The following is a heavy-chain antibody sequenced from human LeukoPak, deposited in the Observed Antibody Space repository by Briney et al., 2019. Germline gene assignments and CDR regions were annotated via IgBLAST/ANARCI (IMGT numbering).Heavy chain of an antibody. CDR3: ARDVGT. J-gene: IGHJ5*02. CDR1: GFSFSSYW. D-gene: IGHD7-27*01. CDR2: ISNDESTI. Sequence: GGSLRLSCAASGFSFSSYWMHWVRQAPGKGPVGVSLISNDESTIIYADSVKGRFTISRDNAKNTLYLQMSSLRAEDTAVYYCARDVGTWGQGTLVTVSS. V-gene: IGHV3-74*01.